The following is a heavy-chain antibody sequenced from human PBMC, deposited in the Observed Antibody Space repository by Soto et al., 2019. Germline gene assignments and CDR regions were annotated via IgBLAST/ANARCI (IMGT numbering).Heavy chain of an antibody. V-gene: IGHV4-39*01. CDR1: GGSISSSSYY. CDR2: IYYSGST. CDR3: ARRGSGYCSSTSCYLYYYYGMDV. D-gene: IGHD2-2*01. J-gene: IGHJ6*02. Sequence: QLQLQESGPGLVKPSETLSLTCTVSGGSISSSSYYWGWIRQPPGKGLEWIGSIYYSGSTYYNPSLKSRVTISVDTSKNQFSLKLSSVTAADTAVYYCARRGSGYCSSTSCYLYYYYGMDVWGQGTTVTVSS.